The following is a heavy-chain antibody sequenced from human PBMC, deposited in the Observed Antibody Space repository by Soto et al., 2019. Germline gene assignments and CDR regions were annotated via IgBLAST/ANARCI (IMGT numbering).Heavy chain of an antibody. Sequence: QVQLVQSGAEVKKPGSSVKVSCKASGGTFSSYAISWVRQAPGQGLEWMGGIIPIFGTANYAQKFQGRVRSTADGSTXTXYXXLSSLRSEDTAVYYCAGESRYCSGGSCYFLPGIDYWGQGTLVTVSS. CDR3: AGESRYCSGGSCYFLPGIDY. CDR2: IIPIFGTA. D-gene: IGHD2-15*01. J-gene: IGHJ4*02. V-gene: IGHV1-69*12. CDR1: GGTFSSYA.